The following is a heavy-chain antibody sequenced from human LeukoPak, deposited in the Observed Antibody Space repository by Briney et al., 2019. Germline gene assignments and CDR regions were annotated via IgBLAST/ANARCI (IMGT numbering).Heavy chain of an antibody. J-gene: IGHJ6*02. CDR3: AKDLYCSSTSCSAVYYYYGMDV. CDR1: GFTFSSYA. Sequence: GGSLRLSCATSGFTFSSYAMSWVRQAPGKGLEWVSAISGSGGSTYYADSVKGRFTISRDNSKNTLYLQMNSLRAEDTAVYYCAKDLYCSSTSCSAVYYYYGMDVWGQGTTVTVSS. V-gene: IGHV3-23*01. CDR2: ISGSGGST. D-gene: IGHD2-2*01.